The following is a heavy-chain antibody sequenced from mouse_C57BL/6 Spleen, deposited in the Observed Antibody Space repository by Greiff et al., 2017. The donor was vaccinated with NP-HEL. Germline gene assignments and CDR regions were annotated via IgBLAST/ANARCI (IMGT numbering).Heavy chain of an antibody. J-gene: IGHJ4*01. V-gene: IGHV1-82*01. D-gene: IGHD2-3*01. CDR2: IYPGGGAT. Sequence: VQLQQSGPELVKPGDSVKISCKASGYAFSSSWMNWVKQRPGKGLEWIGRIYPGGGATNYTGKFKGKATLTADKSSSTAYIQLSSLTSEDSAVYFCARWLLGDAMDDWGQGTSVTVSS. CDR3: ARWLLGDAMDD. CDR1: GYAFSSSW.